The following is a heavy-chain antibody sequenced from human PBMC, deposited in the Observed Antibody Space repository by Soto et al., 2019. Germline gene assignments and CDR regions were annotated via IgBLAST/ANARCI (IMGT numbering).Heavy chain of an antibody. D-gene: IGHD1-26*01. V-gene: IGHV1-18*01. CDR3: SRASGGGVGTTSY. CDR2: ISGYNGNT. CDR1: GYIFSNFG. Sequence: QVQLVQSGPEVKKPGASAKVSCKTSGYIFSNFGISWMRQVPGQGLEWMGWISGYNGNTNYAQKFQDRVTLITDTSTNTAYMELRSLRSDDTAVYYCSRASGGGVGTTSYWGQGTLVTVSS. J-gene: IGHJ4*02.